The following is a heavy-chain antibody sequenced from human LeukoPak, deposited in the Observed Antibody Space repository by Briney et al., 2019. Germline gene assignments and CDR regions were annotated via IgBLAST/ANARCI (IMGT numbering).Heavy chain of an antibody. J-gene: IGHJ4*02. V-gene: IGHV3-21*01. CDR2: ISSSSSYI. Sequence: GGSLRLSCAVSGFSVSTKYMNWVRQAPGKGLEWVSSISSSSSYIYYADSVKGRFTISRDNAKNSLYLEINSLRAEDTAVYYCAREAVSSTYCGGDCSFEWGQGTLVTVSS. D-gene: IGHD2-21*02. CDR3: AREAVSSTYCGGDCSFE. CDR1: GFSVSTKY.